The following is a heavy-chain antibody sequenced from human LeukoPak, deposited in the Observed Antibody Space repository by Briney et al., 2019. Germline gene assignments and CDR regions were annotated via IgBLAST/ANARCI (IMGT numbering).Heavy chain of an antibody. CDR3: AKDLDIVATITGN. Sequence: GGSLRLSCAASGFTFSSYAMSWVGQAPGKGLEWVSGVSGSGGSTYYADSVKGRFTISRDNSKNTLYLQMNGLRAEDTAVYYCAKDLDIVATITGNWGQGTLVTVSS. CDR1: GFTFSSYA. D-gene: IGHD5-12*01. CDR2: VSGSGGST. V-gene: IGHV3-23*01. J-gene: IGHJ4*02.